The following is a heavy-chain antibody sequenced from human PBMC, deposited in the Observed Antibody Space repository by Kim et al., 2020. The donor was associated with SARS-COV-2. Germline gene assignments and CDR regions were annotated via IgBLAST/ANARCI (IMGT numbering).Heavy chain of an antibody. J-gene: IGHJ6*02. D-gene: IGHD3-3*01. Sequence: KGRFTISRDNAKNSLYLQMNSLRAEDTAVYYCAREDFWSGSRYYYYGMDVWGQGTTVTVSS. CDR3: AREDFWSGSRYYYYGMDV. V-gene: IGHV3-48*03.